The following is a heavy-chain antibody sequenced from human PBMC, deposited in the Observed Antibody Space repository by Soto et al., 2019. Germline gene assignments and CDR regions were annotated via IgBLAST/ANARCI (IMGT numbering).Heavy chain of an antibody. J-gene: IGHJ4*02. CDR1: GFTFSDYA. CDR2: VSHDGRNT. D-gene: IGHD6-19*01. Sequence: VQLVESGGGVVQPGRPLRLSCAASGFTFSDYAMHWVRQAPGKGLEWVAVVSHDGRNTHYADSVKGRFTISRDSSKNTVSLEMTRLRAEDTAVYYCAKGGRQWLVTSDFNYRGQGTLVTVSS. V-gene: IGHV3-30*18. CDR3: AKGGRQWLVTSDFNY.